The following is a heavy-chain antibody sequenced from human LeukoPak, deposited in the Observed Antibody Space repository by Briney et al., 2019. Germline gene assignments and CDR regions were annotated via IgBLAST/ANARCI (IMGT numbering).Heavy chain of an antibody. D-gene: IGHD6-13*01. CDR3: ARGGIAAAGALSYYMDV. V-gene: IGHV1-69*13. Sequence: SVKVSCKASGGTFSSYAISWVRQAPGQGLEWMGGIIPIFGTSNSAQKFQGRVTITADESTSTAYMELSSLISEDTAVYYCARGGIAAAGALSYYMDVWGKGTTVTVSS. CDR1: GGTFSSYA. CDR2: IIPIFGTS. J-gene: IGHJ6*03.